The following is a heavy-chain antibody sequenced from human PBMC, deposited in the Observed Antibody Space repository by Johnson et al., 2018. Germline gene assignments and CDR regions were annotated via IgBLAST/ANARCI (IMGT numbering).Heavy chain of an antibody. CDR2: IIPIFGTA. Sequence: VQLVQSGAEVKKPGSSVKVSCKASGGTFSSYAISWVRQAPGQGLEWMGGIIPIFGTANYAQKFQGRVTITADDSTSTAYMGLSSLRSEDTAGYYCARHLGEGYCSGGSCYPYYYYYGMDVWGQGTTVTVSS. V-gene: IGHV1-69*01. J-gene: IGHJ6*02. CDR1: GGTFSSYA. CDR3: ARHLGEGYCSGGSCYPYYYYYGMDV. D-gene: IGHD2-15*01.